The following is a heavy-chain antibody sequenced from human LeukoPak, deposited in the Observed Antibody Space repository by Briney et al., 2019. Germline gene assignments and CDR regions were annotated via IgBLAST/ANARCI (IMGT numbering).Heavy chain of an antibody. Sequence: GGSLRLSCAASGFTFSSYGRHWVRQAPGKGLEWVAVIWYDGSNKYYADSVKGRFTISRDASKNTMFLQMNSLRAEDTAVYYCATRHMTTESDYWGQGTLVTVSS. CDR2: IWYDGSNK. J-gene: IGHJ4*02. CDR3: ATRHMTTESDY. D-gene: IGHD1-14*01. V-gene: IGHV3-33*01. CDR1: GFTFSSYG.